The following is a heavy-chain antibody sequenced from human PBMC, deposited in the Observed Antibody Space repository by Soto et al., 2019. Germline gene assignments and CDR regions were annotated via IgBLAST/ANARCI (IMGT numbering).Heavy chain of an antibody. J-gene: IGHJ4*02. CDR2: IYYSGST. V-gene: IGHV4-31*01. CDR3: ARDRKRFGELSGDYFDY. D-gene: IGHD3-10*01. Sequence: QVQLQESGPGLVKPSQTLSLTCTVSGGSISSGGYYWSWIRQHPGKGLEWIGYIYYSGSTYYNPSLKSLITISVNTSKIQFALKLSSVTAADTAVYYCARDRKRFGELSGDYFDYWGQGTLVTVSS. CDR1: GGSISSGGYY.